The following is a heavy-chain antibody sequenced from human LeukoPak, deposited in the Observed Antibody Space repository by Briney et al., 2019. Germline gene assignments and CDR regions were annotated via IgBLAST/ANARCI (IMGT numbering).Heavy chain of an antibody. CDR2: ISVDHAGRLGAT. Sequence: PGGSLRLSCAASGFNFIRHDMSWVRQTPGKGLEWVSGISVDHAGRLGATYYADSVQGRFTISRDNSKSALYLQMHSLRAEDTAMYFCAKGGYFSFDMWGQGTKVTVSS. V-gene: IGHV3-23*01. D-gene: IGHD2-2*03. CDR3: AKGGYFSFDM. J-gene: IGHJ3*02. CDR1: GFNFIRHD.